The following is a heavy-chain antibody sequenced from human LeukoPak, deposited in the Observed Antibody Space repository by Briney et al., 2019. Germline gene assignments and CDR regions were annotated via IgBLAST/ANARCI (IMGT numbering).Heavy chain of an antibody. Sequence: GGSLRLSCAASGFTFDDYAMHWVRQAPGKGLEWVSGISWDSGSIGYADSVKGRFTISRDSAKNSLYLQTNSLRAEDTALYYCAKADIVATGPFDYWGQGTLVTVSS. CDR1: GFTFDDYA. V-gene: IGHV3-9*01. CDR2: ISWDSGSI. J-gene: IGHJ4*02. CDR3: AKADIVATGPFDY. D-gene: IGHD5-12*01.